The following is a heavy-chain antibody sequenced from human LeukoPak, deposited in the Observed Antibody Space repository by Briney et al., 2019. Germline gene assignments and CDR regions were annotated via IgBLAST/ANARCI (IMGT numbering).Heavy chain of an antibody. CDR2: IYEDGTEK. D-gene: IGHD3-9*01. Sequence: GGSLRLSCEVSGFTLRRHWMSGVRQAPGKGLEWVANIYEDGTEKYSVDSVKSRFTISRENVKKSLYLQMNSLRGEDTAVYYCAAQVLSALRYFDWSNNEWGQGTLVTVSS. CDR3: AAQVLSALRYFDWSNNE. CDR1: GFTLRRHW. J-gene: IGHJ4*02. V-gene: IGHV3-7*01.